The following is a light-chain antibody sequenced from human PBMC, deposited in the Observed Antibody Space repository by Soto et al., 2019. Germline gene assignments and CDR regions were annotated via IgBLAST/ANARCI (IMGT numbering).Light chain of an antibody. J-gene: IGKJ4*01. CDR3: QQSYSTPLT. CDR1: QSINSD. CDR2: GAS. Sequence: DIQMTQSPSSLSASVGDRVTITCRASQSINSDLNWYQQKPGKAPKLLIYGASSLQSGVPSRFSGSGSGTDFTLTISSLQPDDFATYSCQQSYSTPLTFGGGTKVDIK. V-gene: IGKV1-39*01.